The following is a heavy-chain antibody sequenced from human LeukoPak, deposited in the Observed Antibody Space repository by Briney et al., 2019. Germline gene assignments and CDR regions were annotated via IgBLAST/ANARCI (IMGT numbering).Heavy chain of an antibody. Sequence: ASVKVSCKASGYTFTAYSIHWVRQAPGQGLDWMGRINPNSGVTNYAQEFQGRVTMTRDTSISTAYMELSSLRSEDTAVYYCARSGIAAAGTANYYYYGMDVWGQGTTVTVSS. CDR1: GYTFTAYS. CDR3: ARSGIAAAGTANYYYYGMDV. J-gene: IGHJ6*02. D-gene: IGHD6-13*01. CDR2: INPNSGVT. V-gene: IGHV1-2*06.